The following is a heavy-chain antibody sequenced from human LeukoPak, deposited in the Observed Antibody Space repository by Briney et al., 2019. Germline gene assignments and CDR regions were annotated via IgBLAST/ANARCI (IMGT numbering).Heavy chain of an antibody. V-gene: IGHV3-23*01. J-gene: IGHJ4*02. D-gene: IGHD3-10*01. CDR3: ARKYGSGSFDN. CDR2: IGPSGVGT. Sequence: PGGSLRLSCAASGFTFSTDAMSWVRQAPGKGLQWVLAIGPSGVGTYYADSVKGRFTISRDNSKNTLSLQMNSLRAEDTAMYYCARKYGSGSFDNWGQGTLVTVSS. CDR1: GFTFSTDA.